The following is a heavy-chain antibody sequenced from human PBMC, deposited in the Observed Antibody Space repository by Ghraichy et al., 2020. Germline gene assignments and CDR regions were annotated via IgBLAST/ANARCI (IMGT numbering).Heavy chain of an antibody. CDR3: ARVRGDYDSSGYYYGMDV. J-gene: IGHJ6*02. V-gene: IGHV4-34*01. CDR2: INHSGST. CDR1: GGSFSGYY. D-gene: IGHD3-22*01. Sequence: SETLSLTCAVYGGSFSGYYWSWIRQPPGKGLEWIGEINHSGSTNYNPSLKSRVTISVDTSKNQFSLKLSSVTAADTAVYYCARVRGDYDSSGYYYGMDVWGQGTTVTVSS.